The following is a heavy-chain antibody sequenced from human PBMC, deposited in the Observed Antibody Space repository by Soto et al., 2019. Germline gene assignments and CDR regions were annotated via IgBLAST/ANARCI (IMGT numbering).Heavy chain of an antibody. CDR1: GYSFTDYH. CDR3: ARGHSTDCSNGVCSFFYHHEMDV. D-gene: IGHD2-8*01. J-gene: IGHJ6*02. CDR2: INPKSGGT. V-gene: IGHV1-2*04. Sequence: ASVKVSCKASGYSFTDYHIHWVRQAPGQGLEWLGRINPKSGGTSTAQKFQGWVTMTRDRSISTVYMELTRLRSDDTAVYFCARGHSTDCSNGVCSFFYHHEMDVRGQAITVTVSS.